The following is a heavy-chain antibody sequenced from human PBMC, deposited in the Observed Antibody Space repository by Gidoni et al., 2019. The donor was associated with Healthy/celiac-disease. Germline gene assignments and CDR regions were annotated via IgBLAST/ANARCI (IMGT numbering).Heavy chain of an antibody. CDR1: GFTFSSYS. CDR2: ISSSSSYI. J-gene: IGHJ4*02. CDR3: ARDLYIVVVTESLPDY. V-gene: IGHV3-21*01. Sequence: EVQLVESGGGLVKPGGSLRLSCAASGFTFSSYSMNWVRQAPGKGLEWVSSISSSSSYIYYADSVKGRFTISRDNAKNSLYLQMNSLRAEDTAVYYCARDLYIVVVTESLPDYWGQGTLVTVSS. D-gene: IGHD2-21*02.